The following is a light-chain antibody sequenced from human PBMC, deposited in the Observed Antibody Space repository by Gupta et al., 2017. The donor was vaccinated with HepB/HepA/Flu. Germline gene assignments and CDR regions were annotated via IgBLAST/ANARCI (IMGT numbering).Light chain of an antibody. Sequence: QSVLTQPPSVSAAPGQKVTISCSGSNSNIGRNFVSWFQQLPGTAPKLLIYETNNPPSGIPDRFSGSKSGTSATLGIAGLQTGDEADYYCAAWDSTLTAWVFGGGTKLTVL. J-gene: IGLJ3*02. V-gene: IGLV1-51*02. CDR2: ETN. CDR1: NSNIGRNF. CDR3: AAWDSTLTAWV.